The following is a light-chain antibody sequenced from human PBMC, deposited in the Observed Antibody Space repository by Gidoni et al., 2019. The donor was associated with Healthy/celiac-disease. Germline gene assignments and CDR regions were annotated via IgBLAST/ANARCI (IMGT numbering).Light chain of an antibody. J-gene: IGLJ1*01. CDR1: SSEVGGYNY. Sequence: QSALTQPASVSGSPGQSITISCTGTSSEVGGYNYVSWYQQHPGNAPKLMIYDVSNRPSGVSNRFSGSKSGNTASLTISGLQAEDEADYYCSSYTSSSTYVFGTGTKVTVL. CDR3: SSYTSSSTYV. CDR2: DVS. V-gene: IGLV2-14*01.